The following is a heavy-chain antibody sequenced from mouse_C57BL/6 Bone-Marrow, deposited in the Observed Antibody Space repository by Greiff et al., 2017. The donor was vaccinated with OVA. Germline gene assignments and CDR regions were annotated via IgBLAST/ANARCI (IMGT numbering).Heavy chain of an antibody. CDR2: INPGSGGT. CDR1: GYAFTNYL. V-gene: IGHV1-54*01. D-gene: IGHD1-1*01. J-gene: IGHJ2*01. CDR3: ARSEYYYGSSDFDY. Sequence: VQLQESGAELVRPGPSVKVSCKASGYAFTNYLIEWVKPRPGQGLEWIGVINPGSGGTNYNEQFKGKATLTADKASITAYMQLSILTSEDSAVYFCARSEYYYGSSDFDYWGQGTTLTVSS.